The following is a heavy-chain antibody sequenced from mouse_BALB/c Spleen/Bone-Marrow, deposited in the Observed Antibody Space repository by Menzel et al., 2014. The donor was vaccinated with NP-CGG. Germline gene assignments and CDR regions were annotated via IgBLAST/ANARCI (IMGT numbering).Heavy chain of an antibody. CDR1: GFSLTVYG. CDR2: IWGDGIT. V-gene: IGHV2-6-7*01. CDR3: AREGNYFDY. J-gene: IGHJ2*01. Sequence: VQRVESGPGLVAPSQRPSITCTVSGFSLTVYGVNWVRQPPGKGLEWLGMIWGDGITDYNSAFKFRLSISKDDSKSQVFLKMNSLQTDDTAKYYCAREGNYFDYWGQGTTLTVSS.